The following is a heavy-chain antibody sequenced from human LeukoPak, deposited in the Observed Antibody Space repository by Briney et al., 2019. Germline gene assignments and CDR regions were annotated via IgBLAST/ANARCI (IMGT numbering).Heavy chain of an antibody. V-gene: IGHV4-34*01. CDR1: GGSFSGYY. CDR3: ARRVTIFNP. CDR2: INHSGST. D-gene: IGHD2-21*02. J-gene: IGHJ5*02. Sequence: SETLSLTCAVYGGSFSGYYWSWIRQPPGKGLEWIGEINHSGSTNYNLSLKSRVTISVDTSKNQFSLKLSSVTAADTAVYYCARRVTIFNPWGQGTLVTVSS.